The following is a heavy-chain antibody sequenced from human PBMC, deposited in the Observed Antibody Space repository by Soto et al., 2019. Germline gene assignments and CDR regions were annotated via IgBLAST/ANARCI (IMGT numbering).Heavy chain of an antibody. CDR3: ARDFYPLAYYFDY. J-gene: IGHJ4*02. V-gene: IGHV1-18*04. Sequence: ASVKVSCKASGYTFISYGFSWVRQAPGQGLEWMGWISGNDGKTKYARKFQGRVTMTTDTSTSTAYMEMNSLRHDDTAVYYCARDFYPLAYYFDYWGQGTLVTVSS. CDR2: ISGNDGKT. CDR1: GYTFISYG.